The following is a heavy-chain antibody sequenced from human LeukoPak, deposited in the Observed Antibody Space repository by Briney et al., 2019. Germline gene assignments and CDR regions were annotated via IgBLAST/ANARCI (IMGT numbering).Heavy chain of an antibody. CDR1: GFMFSNYW. J-gene: IGHJ4*02. Sequence: GGSLRLSCAASGFMFSNYWMSWVRQAPGKGLGWVANIKQDGSIKYYLDSVNGRFTVSRDNAKNSVYLQLNSLKFEDTSVFYCARIGYSSSSFDYWGQGTLVIVSS. CDR2: IKQDGSIK. V-gene: IGHV3-7*01. CDR3: ARIGYSSSSFDY. D-gene: IGHD6-6*01.